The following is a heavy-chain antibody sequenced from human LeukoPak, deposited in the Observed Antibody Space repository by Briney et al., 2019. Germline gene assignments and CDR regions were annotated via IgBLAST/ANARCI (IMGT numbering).Heavy chain of an antibody. CDR3: AKASGGLKGSFDY. Sequence: GGSLRLSCAASGFTFSSYAMSWVRQAPGKGLEWVSAISGSGGSTYCADSVKGRFTISRDNSKNTLYLQMNSLRAEDTAVYYCAKASGGLKGSFDYWGQGTLVTVSS. D-gene: IGHD3-16*01. CDR2: ISGSGGST. CDR1: GFTFSSYA. J-gene: IGHJ4*02. V-gene: IGHV3-23*01.